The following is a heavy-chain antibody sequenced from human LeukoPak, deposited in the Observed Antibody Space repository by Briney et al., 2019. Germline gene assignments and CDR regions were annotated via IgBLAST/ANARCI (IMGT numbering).Heavy chain of an antibody. J-gene: IGHJ4*02. Sequence: GGSLRLSCAASGFTFSSYSMNWVRQAPGKGLEWVSSISSSSSYIYYADSVKGRFTISRDNAKNSLYLQMNSLRAEDTAVYYCARHLNYGGNPLPPSGRWGFLFDYWGQGTLVTVSS. D-gene: IGHD4-23*01. CDR1: GFTFSSYS. CDR2: ISSSSSYI. V-gene: IGHV3-21*01. CDR3: ARHLNYGGNPLPPSGRWGFLFDY.